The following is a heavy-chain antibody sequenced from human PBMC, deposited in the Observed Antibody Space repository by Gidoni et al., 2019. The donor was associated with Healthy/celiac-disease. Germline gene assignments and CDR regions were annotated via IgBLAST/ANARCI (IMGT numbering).Heavy chain of an antibody. V-gene: IGHV3-30*18. CDR2: ISYDGSNK. D-gene: IGHD3-10*01. CDR1: GFTFSSYG. Sequence: QVPLVESGGGVVQPGRSLRLSCAASGFTFSSYGTHWVRQAPGKGLGWVAVISYDGSNKYYADSVKGRFTISRDNSKNTLYLQMNSLRAEDTAVYYCAKGGTMVRGGNYFDYWGQGTLVTVSS. J-gene: IGHJ4*02. CDR3: AKGGTMVRGGNYFDY.